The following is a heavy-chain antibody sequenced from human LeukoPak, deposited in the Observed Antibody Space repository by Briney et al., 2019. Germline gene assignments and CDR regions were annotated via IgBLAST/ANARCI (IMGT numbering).Heavy chain of an antibody. J-gene: IGHJ6*03. CDR3: ARVAPAADPSYYYYYMDV. Sequence: SETLSLTCTVSGGSISSYYWSWIRQPPGKGLEWIGYIYYSGSTNYNPSLKSRVTISVDTSKNQFSLKLSSVTAADTAVYYCARVAPAADPSYYYYYMDVWGKGTTVTVSS. CDR1: GGSISSYY. V-gene: IGHV4-59*12. CDR2: IYYSGST. D-gene: IGHD6-13*01.